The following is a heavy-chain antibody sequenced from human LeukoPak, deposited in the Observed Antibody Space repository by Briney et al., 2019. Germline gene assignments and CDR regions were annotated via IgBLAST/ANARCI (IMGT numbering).Heavy chain of an antibody. V-gene: IGHV1-2*02. Sequence: AASVKVSCKTSGYTFTDYHIYWVRQAPGQGLEWMGWMNPNSGGTNYAQKFQGRVTMTRDTSTSTAYMELMSLRSDDTAVYYCARAVKYSTTLNWFDPWGRGTLVTVSS. J-gene: IGHJ5*02. CDR1: GYTFTDYH. CDR2: MNPNSGGT. CDR3: ARAVKYSTTLNWFDP. D-gene: IGHD6-6*01.